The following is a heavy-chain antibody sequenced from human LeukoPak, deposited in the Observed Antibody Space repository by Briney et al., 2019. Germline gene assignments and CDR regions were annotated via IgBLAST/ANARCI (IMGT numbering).Heavy chain of an antibody. J-gene: IGHJ5*02. CDR1: GGSISSSNW. D-gene: IGHD3-10*01. CDR2: IYHSGST. CDR3: ARRRYGSGSYYPATNWFDP. V-gene: IGHV4-4*02. Sequence: SGTLSLTCAVSGGSISSSNWWSWVRQPPGKGLEWIGEIYHSGSTNYNPSLQSRVTISVDKSKNQFSLKVNSVTAADTAVYYCARRRYGSGSYYPATNWFDPWGQGTLVTVSS.